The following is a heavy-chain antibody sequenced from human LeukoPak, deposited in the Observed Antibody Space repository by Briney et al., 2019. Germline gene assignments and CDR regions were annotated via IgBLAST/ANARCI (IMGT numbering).Heavy chain of an antibody. CDR1: GFTFSRYQ. CDR3: ARDRGAAAGFDY. D-gene: IGHD6-13*01. Sequence: GGSLRLSCAASGFTFSRYQMTWGRQAPGEGLEWVAKVEQDGDKKYYVDSVEGRFTISRDNSKNTPYLQMNSLRAEDTAVYYCARDRGAAAGFDYWGQGTLVTVSS. CDR2: VEQDGDKK. V-gene: IGHV3-7*01. J-gene: IGHJ4*02.